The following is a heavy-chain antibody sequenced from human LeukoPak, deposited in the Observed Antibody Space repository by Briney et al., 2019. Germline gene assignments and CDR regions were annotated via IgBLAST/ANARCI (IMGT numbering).Heavy chain of an antibody. D-gene: IGHD2-15*01. CDR3: ARSRDIVVVVANYYYYYGMDV. Sequence: ASVKVSCKASGGTFSSYAISWVRRAPGQGLEWMGGIIPIFGTANYAQKFQGRVTITADKSTSTAYMELSSLRSEDTAVYYCARSRDIVVVVANYYYYYGMDVWGKGTTVTVSS. V-gene: IGHV1-69*06. CDR2: IIPIFGTA. CDR1: GGTFSSYA. J-gene: IGHJ6*04.